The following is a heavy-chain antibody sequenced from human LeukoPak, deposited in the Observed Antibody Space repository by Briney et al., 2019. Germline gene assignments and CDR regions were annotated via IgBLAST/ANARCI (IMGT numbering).Heavy chain of an antibody. D-gene: IGHD3-22*01. CDR3: ARHRGSSGYYSFDY. CDR2: IYYSGST. Sequence: SETLSLTCTVSGGSISSYYWSWIRQPPGKGLEWIGYIYYSGSTNYNPSLKSRVTISVDTSKNQFSLKLSSVTAADTAVYYCARHRGSSGYYSFDYWGQGTLVTVSS. J-gene: IGHJ4*02. V-gene: IGHV4-59*08. CDR1: GGSISSYY.